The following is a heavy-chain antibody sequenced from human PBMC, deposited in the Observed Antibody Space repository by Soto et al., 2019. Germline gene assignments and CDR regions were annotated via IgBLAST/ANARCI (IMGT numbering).Heavy chain of an antibody. Sequence: PGGSLRLSCAASGFTYRSYWMTWVRQAPGKGLEWVANITPDGSEKQYVDSVKGRFIISRDNSKNRLYLQMNSLRAEDTAVYYCASDLVGASDSYGLDVWGQGTPVTVSS. CDR1: GFTYRSYW. CDR2: ITPDGSEK. J-gene: IGHJ6*02. CDR3: ASDLVGASDSYGLDV. D-gene: IGHD1-26*01. V-gene: IGHV3-7*01.